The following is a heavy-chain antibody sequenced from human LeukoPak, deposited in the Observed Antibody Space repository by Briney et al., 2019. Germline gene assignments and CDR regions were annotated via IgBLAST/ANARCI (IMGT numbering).Heavy chain of an antibody. D-gene: IGHD3-16*01. J-gene: IGHJ4*02. CDR1: GFILNTYT. CDR2: ITNTPNYI. Sequence: GGSLSLSCAASGFILNTYTITWVRQAPGKGLEWVSSITNTPNYIYYANSVKGRFTISRDNANNSLYLQMDSLRAEDTAVYYCWRDSPYDTSIWGQGTLVTVSS. V-gene: IGHV3-21*01. CDR3: WRDSPYDTSI.